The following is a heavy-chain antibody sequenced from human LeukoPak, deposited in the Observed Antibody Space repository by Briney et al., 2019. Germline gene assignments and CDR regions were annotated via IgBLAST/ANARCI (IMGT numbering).Heavy chain of an antibody. V-gene: IGHV1-2*02. Sequence: ASVKDSFMASGYTFTGYYMHWVRPAPGQGLEWMGLINPNSGGTNYAQKFQGRVTMTRDTSISAAYMELSRLRSDVTAVYYCARDFLLTGAACRHWGQGTLVTVSP. CDR1: GYTFTGYY. CDR3: ARDFLLTGAACRH. J-gene: IGHJ4*02. CDR2: INPNSGGT. D-gene: IGHD6-6*01.